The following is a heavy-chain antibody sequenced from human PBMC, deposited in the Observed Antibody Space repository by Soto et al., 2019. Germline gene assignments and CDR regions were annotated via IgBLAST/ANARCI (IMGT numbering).Heavy chain of an antibody. CDR3: ARQYCSGGSCYIDWFDP. CDR1: GGSISSYY. CDR2: IYYSGST. J-gene: IGHJ5*02. V-gene: IGHV4-59*08. D-gene: IGHD2-15*01. Sequence: SETLSLTCTVSGGSISSYYWSWIRQPPGKGLEWIGYIYYSGSTNYNPSLKSRGTISVDTSKNQFSLKLSSVTAADTAVYYCARQYCSGGSCYIDWFDPPGQATRVTVAS.